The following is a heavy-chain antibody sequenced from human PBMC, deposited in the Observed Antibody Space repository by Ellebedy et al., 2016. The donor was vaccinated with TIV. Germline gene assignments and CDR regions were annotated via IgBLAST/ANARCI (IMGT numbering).Heavy chain of an antibody. CDR3: ARDPHVSGWAYSWTTY. J-gene: IGHJ4*02. Sequence: GESLKISCAASGFTFSSYWMRWVRQAPDKGLEWVASIKQDGSETWYVDSVRGRFSISRDNDKNAVYLHMNSLRVEDTAVYYCARDPHVSGWAYSWTTYWGQGTLVTVSS. V-gene: IGHV3-7*01. CDR1: GFTFSSYW. CDR2: IKQDGSET. D-gene: IGHD6-19*01.